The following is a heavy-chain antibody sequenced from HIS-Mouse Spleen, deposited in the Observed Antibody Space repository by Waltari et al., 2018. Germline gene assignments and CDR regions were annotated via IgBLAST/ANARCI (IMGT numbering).Heavy chain of an antibody. Sequence: VRQAPGKGLGWVAVISYDGSNNYYADSVKGRFTISRDNSKNTLYLQMNSLRAEDTAVYYCARKLRLGELSFDYWGQGTLVTVSS. V-gene: IGHV3-30-3*01. D-gene: IGHD3-16*02. J-gene: IGHJ4*02. CDR3: ARKLRLGELSFDY. CDR2: ISYDGSNN.